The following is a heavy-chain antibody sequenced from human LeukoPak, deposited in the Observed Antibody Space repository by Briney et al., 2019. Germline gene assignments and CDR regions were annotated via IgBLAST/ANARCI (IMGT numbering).Heavy chain of an antibody. Sequence: TGGSLRLSCAASGFTVSSNYMSWVRQAPGKGLEWVSVIYSGGSTYYADSVKGRFTLSRDNSKKTLYLQMNSLRAEDTAVYYCARVWYYDSSGYLDYWGQGTLVTVSS. V-gene: IGHV3-53*01. CDR1: GFTVSSNY. J-gene: IGHJ4*02. D-gene: IGHD3-22*01. CDR3: ARVWYYDSSGYLDY. CDR2: IYSGGST.